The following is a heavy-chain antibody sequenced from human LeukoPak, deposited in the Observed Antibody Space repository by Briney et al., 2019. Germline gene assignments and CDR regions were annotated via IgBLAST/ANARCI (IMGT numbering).Heavy chain of an antibody. D-gene: IGHD2-15*01. CDR3: ARARLLCSGGSCYSGSLWFDP. CDR1: GGSISSHY. V-gene: IGHV4-59*11. CDR2: IYYSGST. J-gene: IGHJ5*02. Sequence: SETLSLTCTVSGGSISSHYWSWIRQPPGKGLEWIGYIYYSGSTNYNPSLKSRDTISVDTSKNQFSLKLSSVTAADTAVYYCARARLLCSGGSCYSGSLWFDPWGQGTLVTVSS.